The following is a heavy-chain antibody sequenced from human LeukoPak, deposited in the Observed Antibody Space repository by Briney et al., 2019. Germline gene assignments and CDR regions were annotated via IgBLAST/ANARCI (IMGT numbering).Heavy chain of an antibody. CDR1: GGTFSSYA. J-gene: IGHJ4*02. CDR3: ARDRGDGSPFDY. Sequence: ASVKVSCEASGGTFSSYAISWVRQAPGQGLEWMGGIIPIFGTANYAQKFQGRVTITADEPTSTAYMELSSLRSEDTAVYYCARDRGDGSPFDYWGQGTLVTVSS. D-gene: IGHD5-24*01. CDR2: IIPIFGTA. V-gene: IGHV1-69*13.